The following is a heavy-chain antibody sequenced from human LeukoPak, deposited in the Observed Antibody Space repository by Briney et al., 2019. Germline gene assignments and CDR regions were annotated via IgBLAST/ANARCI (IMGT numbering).Heavy chain of an antibody. D-gene: IGHD4-11*01. CDR1: RFTFSNYV. Sequence: PGGSLRLSCVPSRFTFSNYVMSWVRLAPAQGVEWASALCGSGASTYYADSVNGRFTISKDNPKNTLNLQMNGQTAVDTAVYYCAKDLHDACAYWGQGTLVTVSS. CDR3: AKDLHDACAY. CDR2: LCGSGAST. J-gene: IGHJ4*02. V-gene: IGHV3-23*01.